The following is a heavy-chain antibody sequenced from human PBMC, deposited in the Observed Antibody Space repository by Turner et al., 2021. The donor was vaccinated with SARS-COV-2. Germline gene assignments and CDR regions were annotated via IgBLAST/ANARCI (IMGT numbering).Heavy chain of an antibody. CDR1: GGSISSSSYY. V-gene: IGHV4-39*01. CDR2: IYYSGSP. CDR3: ARRLVVQGTDDYSYYYGMDV. Sequence: QLQLQESGPGLVKPSETLSLTCTVSGGSISSSSYYWGWIRQPPGKGLEWIGNIYYSGSPYYNPSLKSRVTISVDTSKNQFSLKLSSVTATDTAVYYCARRLVVQGTDDYSYYYGMDVWGQGTTVTVSS. D-gene: IGHD3-22*01. J-gene: IGHJ6*02.